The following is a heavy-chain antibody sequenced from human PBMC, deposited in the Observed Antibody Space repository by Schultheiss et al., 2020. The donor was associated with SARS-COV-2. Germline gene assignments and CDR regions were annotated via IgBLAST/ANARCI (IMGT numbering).Heavy chain of an antibody. V-gene: IGHV3-23*01. J-gene: IGHJ6*03. CDR1: GFTFSSYS. Sequence: GGSLRLSCAASGFTFSSYSMNWVRQAPGKGLEWVSAVSAGGGTTYYTDSVKGRFTISGDNSKNTLYLQMNRLRAEDTAVYYCAKASGYSASGDYYTDVWGKGTTVTVSS. CDR3: AKASGYSASGDYYTDV. CDR2: VSAGGGTT. D-gene: IGHD3-3*01.